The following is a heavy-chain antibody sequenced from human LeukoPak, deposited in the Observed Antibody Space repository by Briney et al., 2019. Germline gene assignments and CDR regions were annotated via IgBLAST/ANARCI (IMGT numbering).Heavy chain of an antibody. Sequence: PGESLRLSYAASGFTFSSYSMNWVRQAPGKGLEWVSSISSSSSYIYYADSVKGRSTISRDNAKNSLYLQMNSLRAEDTAVYYCARDTSGLIDYWGQGTLVTVSS. J-gene: IGHJ4*02. V-gene: IGHV3-21*01. CDR1: GFTFSSYS. CDR2: ISSSSSYI. D-gene: IGHD6-19*01. CDR3: ARDTSGLIDY.